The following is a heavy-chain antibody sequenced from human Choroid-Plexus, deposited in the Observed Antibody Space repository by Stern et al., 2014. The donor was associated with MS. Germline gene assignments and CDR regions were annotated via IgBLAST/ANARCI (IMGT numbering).Heavy chain of an antibody. CDR1: GFSFSRYA. J-gene: IGHJ4*02. D-gene: IGHD6-13*01. V-gene: IGHV3-33*01. Sequence: QVQLGQSGGGVVQPGRSLRLSCAASGFSFSRYAMHWVRQAPGKGLEWVALLWYDGSNPYYAASVTGRFTISRDNFKNTLYLQMNSLRAEDTAVYYCASAYSSSHYYFDYWGQGTLVTVSS. CDR3: ASAYSSSHYYFDY. CDR2: LWYDGSNP.